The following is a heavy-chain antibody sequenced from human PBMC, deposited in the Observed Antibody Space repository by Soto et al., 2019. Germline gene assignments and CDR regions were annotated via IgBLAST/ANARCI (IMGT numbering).Heavy chain of an antibody. D-gene: IGHD6-6*01. CDR3: ARVRSSSLPY. J-gene: IGHJ4*02. CDR1: GYTLTRYY. Sequence: GGSVKGSCKGFGYTLTRYYIHWGRQDPGQGLEWMGWINPNSGGTNYAQKFQGRVTMTRDTSISTAYMELSRLRSDDTAVYYCARVRSSSLPYWGQGTLVTVSS. V-gene: IGHV1-2*02. CDR2: INPNSGGT.